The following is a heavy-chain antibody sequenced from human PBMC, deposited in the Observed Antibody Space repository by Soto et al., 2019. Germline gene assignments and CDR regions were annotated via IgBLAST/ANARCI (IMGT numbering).Heavy chain of an antibody. D-gene: IGHD2-2*01. CDR3: AGGVVVFDY. Sequence: GGSLRLSCAASGFTFDDYAMHWVRQAPGKGLEWVSGISWNSGSIGYADSVKGRFTISRDNAKNSLYLQMNSLRAEDTALYYCAGGVVVFDYWGQGTLVTVSS. CDR1: GFTFDDYA. CDR2: ISWNSGSI. J-gene: IGHJ4*02. V-gene: IGHV3-9*01.